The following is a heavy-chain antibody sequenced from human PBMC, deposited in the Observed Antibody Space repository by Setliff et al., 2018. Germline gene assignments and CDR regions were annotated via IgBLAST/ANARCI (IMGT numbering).Heavy chain of an antibody. CDR3: AIAPGREDYYYMDV. J-gene: IGHJ6*03. CDR1: GASVSSSIYY. V-gene: IGHV4-39*01. Sequence: SETLSLTCNVSGASVSSSIYYWGWVRQPPGKGLEWIGTVYYSGTTYFNPSLKSRVTIWIDTSKNQFSLKLTSVTAADTAVYYCAIAPGREDYYYMDVWGKGTKVTVSS. D-gene: IGHD1-1*01. CDR2: VYYSGTT.